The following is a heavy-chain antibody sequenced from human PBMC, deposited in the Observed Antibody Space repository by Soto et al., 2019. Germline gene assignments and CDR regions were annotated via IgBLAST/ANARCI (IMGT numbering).Heavy chain of an antibody. Sequence: ASVTVSCNASGYSFTAYFMHWVRQVPGQGLEWMGRIYPHSGGTHTAQQIHERDTMSTDSSIRRAYMELSTLRSDDPAVYYCARDGDNWNFFTVDYWGHGTVVTVAS. V-gene: IGHV1-2*06. J-gene: IGHJ4*01. CDR2: IYPHSGGT. CDR3: ARDGDNWNFFTVDY. D-gene: IGHD1-7*01. CDR1: GYSFTAYF.